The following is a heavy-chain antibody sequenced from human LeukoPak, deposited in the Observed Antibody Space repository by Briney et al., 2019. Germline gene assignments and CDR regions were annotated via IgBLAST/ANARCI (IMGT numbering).Heavy chain of an antibody. CDR3: ARLMYDFWSAQGY. V-gene: IGHV1-18*04. CDR1: GYTFTGYY. D-gene: IGHD3-3*01. Sequence: ASVKVSCKASGYTFTGYYMNWVRQAPGQGLEWMGWISAYNGNTNYAQKLQGRVTMTTDTSTSTAYMELRSLRSDDTAVYYCARLMYDFWSAQGYWGQGTLVTVSS. J-gene: IGHJ4*02. CDR2: ISAYNGNT.